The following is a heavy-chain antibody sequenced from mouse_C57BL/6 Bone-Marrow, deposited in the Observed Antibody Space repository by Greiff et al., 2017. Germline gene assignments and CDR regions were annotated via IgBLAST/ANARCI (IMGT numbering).Heavy chain of an antibody. V-gene: IGHV3-6*01. D-gene: IGHD4-1*01. CDR2: ISYDGSN. Sequence: ESGPGLVKPSQSLSLTCSVTGYSITSGYYWNWIRQFPGNKLEWMGYISYDGSNNYNPSLKNRISITRDTSKNQFFLKLNSVTTEDTATYYCARVGYWAFDYWGQGTTLTVSS. CDR3: ARVGYWAFDY. CDR1: GYSITSGYY. J-gene: IGHJ2*01.